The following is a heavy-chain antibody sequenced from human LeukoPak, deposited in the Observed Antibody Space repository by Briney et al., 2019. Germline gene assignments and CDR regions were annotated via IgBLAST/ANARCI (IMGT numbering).Heavy chain of an antibody. CDR3: ARSAGGGNWYQTFDY. Sequence: GASVKVSCKASGYTFTGYYMHWVRQAPGQGLEWMGWINPNSGGTNYAQKFQGRVTMTRDTSISTAYMELSRLRSDDTAVYYCARSAGGGNWYQTFDYWGQGTLVTVSS. CDR2: INPNSGGT. CDR1: GYTFTGYY. J-gene: IGHJ4*02. D-gene: IGHD6-13*01. V-gene: IGHV1-2*02.